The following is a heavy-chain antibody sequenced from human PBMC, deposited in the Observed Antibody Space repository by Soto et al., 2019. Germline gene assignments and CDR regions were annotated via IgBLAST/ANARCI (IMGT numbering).Heavy chain of an antibody. D-gene: IGHD3-3*01. CDR1: GYTFTSYA. CDR3: AADRIITIFGVVSYYFDY. Sequence: ASVKVSCKASGYTFTSYAMHWVRQAPGQRLEWMGWINAGNGSTKYSQKFQGRVTITRDTSASTAYMELSSLRSEDTAVYYCAADRIITIFGVVSYYFDYWGQGTLVTVSS. V-gene: IGHV1-3*01. J-gene: IGHJ4*02. CDR2: INAGNGST.